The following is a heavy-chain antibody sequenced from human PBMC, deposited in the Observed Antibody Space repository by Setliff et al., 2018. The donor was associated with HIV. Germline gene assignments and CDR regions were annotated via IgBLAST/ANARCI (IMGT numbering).Heavy chain of an antibody. CDR1: GFNFKSGW. J-gene: IGHJ4*02. V-gene: IGHV3-15*01. CDR2: IKSNSDGGTS. Sequence: KTGGSLRLSCVVSGFNFKSGWMTWVRQAPGKGLEWVGRIKSNSDGGTSDYAAAVKGRFSFSRDDSKSILYLQMNSLEIEDTAVYFCSTGPSRVSDGIADFWGPGTLVTVSS. CDR3: STGPSRVSDGIADF.